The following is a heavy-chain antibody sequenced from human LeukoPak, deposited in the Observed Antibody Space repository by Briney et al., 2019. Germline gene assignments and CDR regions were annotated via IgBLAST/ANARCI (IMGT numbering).Heavy chain of an antibody. V-gene: IGHV3-23*01. CDR1: GFTFSSCA. CDR3: AKVTAAAGISGYDAFDI. D-gene: IGHD6-13*01. CDR2: ISGSGGST. J-gene: IGHJ3*02. Sequence: GGSLRLSCAASGFTFSSCAMSWVRQAPGKGLEWVSAISGSGGSTYYADSVKGRFTISRDNSKNTLYLQMNSLRAEDTAVYYCAKVTAAAGISGYDAFDIWGQGTMVTVSS.